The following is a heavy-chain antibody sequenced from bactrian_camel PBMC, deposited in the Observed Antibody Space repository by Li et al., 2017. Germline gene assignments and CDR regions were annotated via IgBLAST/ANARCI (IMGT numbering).Heavy chain of an antibody. CDR1: GFTFSNYY. J-gene: IGHJ4*01. CDR3: KAVAFGAQWCDGG. V-gene: IGHV3S6*01. D-gene: IGHD4*01. CDR2: VRSDGTNT. Sequence: HVQLVESGGGLVQFGESLRLSCVASGFTFSNYYMYWVRQAPGKGLEWVSSVRSDGTNTYYAESVKGRFTISRDDAKNTVYLRMNNLKPEDTARYYCKAVAFGAQWCDGGWGQGTQVTVS.